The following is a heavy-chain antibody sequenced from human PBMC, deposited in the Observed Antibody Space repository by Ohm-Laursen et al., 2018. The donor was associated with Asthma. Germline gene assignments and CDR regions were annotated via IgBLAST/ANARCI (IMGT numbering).Heavy chain of an antibody. D-gene: IGHD3-22*01. J-gene: IGHJ4*02. CDR3: ARGSFYYESTGYYFFDH. Sequence: TLSLTCIVAGDSISSGDNYWSWIRQHPGKGLEWISYIYYTGNTYYNPSLRSRITMSVDTSKNQFSLNLTSVTAADTAVYYCARGSFYYESTGYYFFDHWGQGALVTVSS. CDR1: GDSISSGDNY. CDR2: IYYTGNT. V-gene: IGHV4-31*02.